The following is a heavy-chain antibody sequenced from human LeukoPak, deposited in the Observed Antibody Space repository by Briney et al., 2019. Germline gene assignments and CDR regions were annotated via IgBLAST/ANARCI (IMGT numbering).Heavy chain of an antibody. CDR1: GGSTSSYY. Sequence: SETLSLTCTVSGGSTSSYYWSWIRQPPGKGLEWIGYIYYSGSTNYNPSLKSRVTISVDTSKNQFSLKLSSVTAADTAVYYCARVVSGWSPEDGWFDPWGQGTLVTVSS. CDR3: ARVVSGWSPEDGWFDP. CDR2: IYYSGST. V-gene: IGHV4-59*01. J-gene: IGHJ5*02. D-gene: IGHD6-19*01.